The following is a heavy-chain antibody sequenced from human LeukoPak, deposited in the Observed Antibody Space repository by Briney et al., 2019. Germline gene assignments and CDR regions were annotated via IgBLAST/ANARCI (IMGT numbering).Heavy chain of an antibody. J-gene: IGHJ4*02. Sequence: PGGSLRLSCAASEFTFSGFAMSWVRQAPGKGLEWVSAISGSGGSTYYADSVKGRFTISRDNSKNTLYLQMNSLRAEDTAVYYCARPMTTVTTWNGDFDYWGQGTLVTVSS. CDR2: ISGSGGST. CDR1: EFTFSGFA. V-gene: IGHV3-23*01. CDR3: ARPMTTVTTWNGDFDY. D-gene: IGHD4-17*01.